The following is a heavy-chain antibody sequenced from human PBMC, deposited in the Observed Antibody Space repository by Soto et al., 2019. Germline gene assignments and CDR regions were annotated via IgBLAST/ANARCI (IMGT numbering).Heavy chain of an antibody. CDR1: GYTITSYD. J-gene: IGHJ6*02. Sequence: ASVTVSCKDSGYTITSYDIKWVRPEPGQGLERMGWMNPNSGGTNYAQKFQGWVTMTRDTSISTAYMELSRLRSDDTAVYYCARDVEDYYGSGSYYNGVGMDVRGQGTTVTVSS. V-gene: IGHV1-2*04. CDR2: MNPNSGGT. D-gene: IGHD3-10*01. CDR3: ARDVEDYYGSGSYYNGVGMDV.